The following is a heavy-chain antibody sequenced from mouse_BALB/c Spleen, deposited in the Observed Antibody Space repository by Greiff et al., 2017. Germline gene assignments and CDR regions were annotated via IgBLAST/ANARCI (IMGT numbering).Heavy chain of an antibody. Sequence: DVMLVESGGGLVQPGGSLKLSCAASGFTFSSYTMSWVRQTPEKRLEWVAYISNGGGSTYYPDTVKGRFTISRDNAKNTLYLQMSSLKSEDTAMYYCARVMYDGYPYYFDYWGQGTTRTVSS. CDR1: GFTFSSYT. CDR2: ISNGGGST. D-gene: IGHD2-2*01. J-gene: IGHJ2*01. CDR3: ARVMYDGYPYYFDY. V-gene: IGHV5-12-2*01.